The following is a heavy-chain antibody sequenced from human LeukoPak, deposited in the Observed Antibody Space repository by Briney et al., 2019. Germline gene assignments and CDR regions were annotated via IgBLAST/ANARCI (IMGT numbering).Heavy chain of an antibody. CDR2: INHSGST. J-gene: IGHJ4*02. CDR1: GGSFSGYY. Sequence: PSETLSLTCAVYGGSFSGYYWSWIRQPPGKGLEWIGEINHSGSTNYNPSLKSRVTISVDTSKNQFSLKLSSVTAADTAVYYCASFVPNFDYWGQGTLVTVSS. D-gene: IGHD3-16*02. V-gene: IGHV4-34*01. CDR3: ASFVPNFDY.